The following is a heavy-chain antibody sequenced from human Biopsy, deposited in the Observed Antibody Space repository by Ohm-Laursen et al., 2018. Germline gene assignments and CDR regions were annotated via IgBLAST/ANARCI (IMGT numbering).Heavy chain of an antibody. D-gene: IGHD3-22*01. J-gene: IGHJ2*01. CDR2: IIPLFNTA. Sequence: SVKVSCKASGGTFTNYAISWVRQAPGQGLEWVGGIIPLFNTANYAQKFQGRVTITADKSTSTAYMELSSLRSEDTAIYYCARLPVGAYDSSGSYRGVENWYIDPWGRGSLVTVPS. V-gene: IGHV1-69*06. CDR1: GGTFTNYA. CDR3: ARLPVGAYDSSGSYRGVENWYIDP.